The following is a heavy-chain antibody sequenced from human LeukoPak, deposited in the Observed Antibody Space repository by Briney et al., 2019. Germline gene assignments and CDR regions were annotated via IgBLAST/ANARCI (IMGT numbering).Heavy chain of an antibody. CDR1: GGSVNRTTYF. V-gene: IGHV4-61*05. CDR2: IYYSGST. CDR3: ARQEPMQDYGDFKRWYYYYGMDV. D-gene: IGHD4-17*01. Sequence: SETLSLTCSVSGGSVNRTTYFWGWIRQPPGKGLEWIGYIYYSGSTNYNPSLKSRVTISVDTSKNQFSLKLSSVTAADTAVYYCARQEPMQDYGDFKRWYYYYGMDVWGQGTTVTVSS. J-gene: IGHJ6*02.